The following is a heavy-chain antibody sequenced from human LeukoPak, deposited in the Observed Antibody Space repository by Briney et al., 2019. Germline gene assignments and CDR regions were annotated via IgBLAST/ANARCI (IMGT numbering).Heavy chain of an antibody. CDR1: GYTFTSYG. J-gene: IGHJ5*02. CDR3: ARDQDIVVVPAAGFDP. D-gene: IGHD2-2*01. Sequence: ASVKVSCKASGYTFTSYGISWVRQAPGQGLEWMGWISAYNGNTNYAQKLQGRVTMTTDTSTITAYMELRSLRSEDTAVYYCARDQDIVVVPAAGFDPWGQGTLVTVSS. V-gene: IGHV1-18*01. CDR2: ISAYNGNT.